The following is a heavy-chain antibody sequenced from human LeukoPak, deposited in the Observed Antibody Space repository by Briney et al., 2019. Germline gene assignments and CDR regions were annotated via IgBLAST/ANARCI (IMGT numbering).Heavy chain of an antibody. CDR3: ARETSYCSGGSCYYGMDV. D-gene: IGHD2-15*01. CDR1: GVTFSIYA. CDR2: TGGSGSGGYT. J-gene: IGHJ6*02. V-gene: IGHV3-23*01. Sequence: GGSLRLSGAASGVTFSIYAMSWVRQAPGKGLEWLSDTGGSGSGGYTYYADSVNGRFTISRDIPKNTLYLQMNSLRAEDTAVYYCARETSYCSGGSCYYGMDVWGQGTTVTVSS.